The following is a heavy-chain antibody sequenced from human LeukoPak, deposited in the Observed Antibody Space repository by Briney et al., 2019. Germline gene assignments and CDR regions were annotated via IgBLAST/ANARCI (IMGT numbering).Heavy chain of an antibody. CDR2: IYYSGST. J-gene: IGHJ4*02. D-gene: IGHD5-18*01. V-gene: IGHV4-59*12. Sequence: MSSETLSLTCTVSGGSISSYYWSWIRQPPGKGLEWIGYIYYSGSTNYNPSLKSRVTISVDTSKNQFSLRLSSVTAADTAVYYCARAKSQRGYTYGPHTYFDYWGQGTLVTVSS. CDR1: GGSISSYY. CDR3: ARAKSQRGYTYGPHTYFDY.